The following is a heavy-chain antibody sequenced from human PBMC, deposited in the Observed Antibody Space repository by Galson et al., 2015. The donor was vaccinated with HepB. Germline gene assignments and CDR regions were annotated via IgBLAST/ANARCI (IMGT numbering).Heavy chain of an antibody. CDR2: ISYEGSIKYDGSDR. V-gene: IGHV3-30*18. CDR3: AKDSQLGYCSSSSCFHYYMDV. CDR1: GFTFSTYG. Sequence: SLRLSCAASGFTFSTYGMHWVRQAPGKGLEWVAVISYEGSIKYDGSDRNYADFVKGRFTISRDNSKNTLYLQMNGLRPEDTAVYYCAKDSQLGYCSSSSCFHYYMDVWGKGTTVTVSS. J-gene: IGHJ6*03. D-gene: IGHD2-15*01.